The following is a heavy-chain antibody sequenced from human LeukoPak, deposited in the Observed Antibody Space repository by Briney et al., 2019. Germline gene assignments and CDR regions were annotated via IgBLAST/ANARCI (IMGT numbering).Heavy chain of an antibody. CDR1: GFTFSSYA. D-gene: IGHD3-16*02. CDR2: ISGSGGST. CDR3: AKSPYDYVWGSYLADAFDI. V-gene: IGHV3-23*01. J-gene: IGHJ3*02. Sequence: GGSLGLSCAASGFTFSSYAMSWVRQAPGKGLEWVSAISGSGGSTYYADSVKGRFTISRDNSKNTLYLQMNSLRAEDTAVYYCAKSPYDYVWGSYLADAFDIWGQGTMVTVSS.